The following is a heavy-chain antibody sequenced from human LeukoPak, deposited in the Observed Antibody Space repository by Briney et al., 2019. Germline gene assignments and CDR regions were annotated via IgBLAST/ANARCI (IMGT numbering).Heavy chain of an antibody. J-gene: IGHJ6*03. CDR1: GFTVSSNY. V-gene: IGHV3-53*01. CDR2: IYNDGTT. D-gene: IGHD2-15*01. CDR3: AREICGGSCNPPSYMDV. Sequence: GGSLRLSCAASGFTVSSNYMSWVRQAPGKGLQWVSVIYNDGTTYYADSVKGRFTISRDNSKNTLYPQMNSLRAEDTAVYYCAREICGGSCNPPSYMDVWGNGTTVTVSS.